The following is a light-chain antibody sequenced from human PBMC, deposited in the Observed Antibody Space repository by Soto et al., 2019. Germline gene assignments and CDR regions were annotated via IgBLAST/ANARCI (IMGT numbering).Light chain of an antibody. CDR1: TSNIESHP. CDR2: TNN. V-gene: IGLV1-44*01. J-gene: IGLJ1*01. CDR3: ATWDDSRNGV. Sequence: QSVLTQPPSASGAPGQRITISCSGSTSNIESHPVNWFQQVPGAAPKLLIITNNQRPSGVPDRFSASKSGASASLAISGLRSEDEATYYCATWDDSRNGVFGTGTKVTVL.